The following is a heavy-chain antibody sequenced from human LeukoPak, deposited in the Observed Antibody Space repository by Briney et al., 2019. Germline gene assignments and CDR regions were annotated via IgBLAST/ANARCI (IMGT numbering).Heavy chain of an antibody. V-gene: IGHV4-59*08. Sequence: SETLSLTCTMSGGSISGGSISTYYWTWIRQPPGKGLEWIGYIYYSVSTNYNPSLKSRVTISLDTSKNQFSLKLSSVTAADTPLYYCAGCSGASCYYITSPLYFDYWGQGTLVTVSS. CDR3: AGCSGASCYYITSPLYFDY. J-gene: IGHJ4*02. CDR2: IYYSVST. CDR1: GGSISTYY. D-gene: IGHD2-15*01.